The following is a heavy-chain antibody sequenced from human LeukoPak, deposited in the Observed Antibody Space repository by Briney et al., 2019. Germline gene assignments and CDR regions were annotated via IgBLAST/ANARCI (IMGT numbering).Heavy chain of an antibody. CDR2: ISSSGSTI. Sequence: GGSLRLSCVASGFTFSSYSMNWVRQAPGKGLEWVSYISSSGSTIYYADSVKGRFTISRDNAKNSLYLQMNSLRAEDTAVYYCARDAYYFDYWGQGTLVTVSS. J-gene: IGHJ4*02. V-gene: IGHV3-48*04. CDR1: GFTFSSYS. CDR3: ARDAYYFDY.